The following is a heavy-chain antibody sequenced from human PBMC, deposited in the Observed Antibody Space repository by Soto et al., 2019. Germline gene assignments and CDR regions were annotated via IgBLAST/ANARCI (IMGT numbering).Heavy chain of an antibody. J-gene: IGHJ5*02. D-gene: IGHD3-10*01. CDR1: GFTFTDYY. Sequence: QVQLVESGGGLVKPGGSLRLSCAASGFTFTDYYMTWIRQAPGKGLEWVSYISSSGSTIYYAESVKGRFTISRDNTKNSLYLQKNSLKAEDTAVYYCARVLAFYGGFDPWGQGTLVTVSS. CDR3: ARVLAFYGGFDP. V-gene: IGHV3-11*01. CDR2: ISSSGSTI.